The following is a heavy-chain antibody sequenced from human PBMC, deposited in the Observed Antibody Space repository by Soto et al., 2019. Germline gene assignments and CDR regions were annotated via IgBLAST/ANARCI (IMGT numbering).Heavy chain of an antibody. J-gene: IGHJ4*02. D-gene: IGHD1-26*01. CDR2: INPKSGGT. Sequence: ASVKVSCKASGYTFTVYYMHWVRQAPGQGLEWMGWINPKSGGTMYPQKFQGRVTMAWDTSISTAYMALTRLRSDDAAVYYCARDLAKGGGSAGFDYWGQGTLVTVSS. CDR1: GYTFTVYY. CDR3: ARDLAKGGGSAGFDY. V-gene: IGHV1-2*02.